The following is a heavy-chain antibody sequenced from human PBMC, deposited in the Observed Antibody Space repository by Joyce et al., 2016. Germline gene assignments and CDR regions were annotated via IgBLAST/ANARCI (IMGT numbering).Heavy chain of an antibody. J-gene: IGHJ5*02. V-gene: IGHV3-7*03. CDR3: TGGSGTGWFDP. CDR1: GFSFRYFW. D-gene: IGHD6-13*01. Sequence: EVYLVESGGGLVQPGESLRLSCAASGFSFRYFWMDWVRQAPGKGLEWVAQINEDGSEKNYMDSLRGRFTISRDNAKNSVDLQINSLRVEDTAVYYCTGGSGTGWFDPWGQGTLVTVSS. CDR2: INEDGSEK.